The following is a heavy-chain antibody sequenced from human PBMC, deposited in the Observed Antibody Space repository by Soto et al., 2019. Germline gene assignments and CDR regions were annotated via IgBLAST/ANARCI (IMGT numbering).Heavy chain of an antibody. Sequence: QVHLVQSGAEVKKPGASVKVSCKGSGYTFTSYGITWVRQAPGQGLEWMGWISAHNGNTDYAQKLQGRVTVTRDTSTSTAYMVLRSLRSGDTAVYYCARGRYGDYWGQGALVTVSS. CDR1: GYTFTSYG. J-gene: IGHJ4*02. CDR2: ISAHNGNT. D-gene: IGHD1-1*01. CDR3: ARGRYGDY. V-gene: IGHV1-18*01.